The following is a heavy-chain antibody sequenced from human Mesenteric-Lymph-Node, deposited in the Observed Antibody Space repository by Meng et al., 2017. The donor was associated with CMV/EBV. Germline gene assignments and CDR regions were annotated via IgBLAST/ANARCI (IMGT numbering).Heavy chain of an antibody. CDR3: ARPDYDSGYYYYGMDV. D-gene: IGHD3-3*01. Sequence: GESLKISCAASGFTLSDYGVHWVRQAPGKGLEWVAVVSYDGADKYYADLVKGRFTISRDNSGNTVFLQMNSLGAEDTALYYCARPDYDSGYYYYGMDVWGQGTTVTVSS. CDR1: GFTLSDYG. CDR2: VSYDGADK. J-gene: IGHJ6*02. V-gene: IGHV3-30*04.